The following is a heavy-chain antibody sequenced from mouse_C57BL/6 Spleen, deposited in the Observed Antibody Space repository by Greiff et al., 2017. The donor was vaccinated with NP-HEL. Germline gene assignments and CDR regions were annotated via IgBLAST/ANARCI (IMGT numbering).Heavy chain of an antibody. V-gene: IGHV1-50*01. CDR2: IDPSDSYT. CDR1: GYTFTSYW. D-gene: IGHD2-12*01. CDR3: ARYDKMDY. Sequence: QVQLQQPGAELVKPGASVKLSCKASGYTFTSYWMQWVKQRPGQGLEWIGEIDPSDSYTNYTQKFKGKATLTVDTSSSTAYMQLSSLTSEDSAVYYCARYDKMDYWGQGTSVTVSS. J-gene: IGHJ4*01.